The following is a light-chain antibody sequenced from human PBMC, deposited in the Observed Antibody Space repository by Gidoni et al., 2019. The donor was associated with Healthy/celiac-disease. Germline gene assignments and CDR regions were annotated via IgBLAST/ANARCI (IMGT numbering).Light chain of an antibody. J-gene: IGLJ2*01. CDR2: QDS. Sequence: SYGLTPPPSVSVSPGQTASITCSGDKLGAKYACWYQQKPGQYPVLVIYQDSTRPSGIPERFSGSNSGNTATLTISGTQAMDEADYYGQAWDSSTVVFGGGTKLTVL. V-gene: IGLV3-1*01. CDR1: KLGAKY. CDR3: QAWDSSTVV.